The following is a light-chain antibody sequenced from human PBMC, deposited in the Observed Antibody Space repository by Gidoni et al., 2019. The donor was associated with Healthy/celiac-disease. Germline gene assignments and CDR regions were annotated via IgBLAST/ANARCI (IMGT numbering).Light chain of an antibody. Sequence: DIQMTQTPSTLSASVGVRVTITCRASPGISIYLAWYQQKPGKVPKLLIYAASTLQSGVPSRFSGSGSGTDFTLTISSLQPEDVAAYYCQKHNSSPLTFGGGTKVEIK. CDR2: AAS. J-gene: IGKJ4*01. V-gene: IGKV1-27*01. CDR1: PGISIY. CDR3: QKHNSSPLT.